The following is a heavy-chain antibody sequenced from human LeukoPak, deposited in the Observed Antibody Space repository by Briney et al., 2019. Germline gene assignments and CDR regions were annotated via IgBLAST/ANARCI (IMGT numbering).Heavy chain of an antibody. V-gene: IGHV3-30*18. Sequence: PGGSLRLACAASGFPFSSYGMHWVRQAPGKGLEWVAVISYDGSNKYYADSVKGRFTISRDNSKNTLYLQMNSLRAEDTAVYYCAKDLKLWFGELWLDYWGQGTLVTVSS. J-gene: IGHJ4*02. CDR2: ISYDGSNK. CDR3: AKDLKLWFGELWLDY. CDR1: GFPFSSYG. D-gene: IGHD3-10*01.